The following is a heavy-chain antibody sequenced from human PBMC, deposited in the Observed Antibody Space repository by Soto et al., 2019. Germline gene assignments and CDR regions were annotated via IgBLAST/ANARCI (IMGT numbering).Heavy chain of an antibody. J-gene: IGHJ6*02. CDR1: GFTFSSYG. CDR2: ISYDGSNK. CDR3: AKVSGSSTGYGMDV. D-gene: IGHD3-10*01. Sequence: GGSLRLSCAASGFTFSSYGMHWVRQAPGKGLEWVAVISYDGSNKYYADSVKGRFTISRDNSKNTLYLQMNSLRAEDTAVYYCAKVSGSSTGYGMDVWGQGTTVTVS. V-gene: IGHV3-30*18.